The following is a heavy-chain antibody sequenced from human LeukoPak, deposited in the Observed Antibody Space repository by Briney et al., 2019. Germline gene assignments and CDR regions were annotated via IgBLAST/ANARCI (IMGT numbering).Heavy chain of an antibody. J-gene: IGHJ4*02. Sequence: PGGSLRLSCAASGFTFNSYWMSWVRQAPGKGLEWVANIKQDGSEKYYVDSVKGRFTISRDNAKNSLYLQMNSLRAEDTAVYYCARNSGSYDYWGQGTLVTVSS. D-gene: IGHD1-26*01. CDR3: ARNSGSYDY. CDR1: GFTFNSYW. V-gene: IGHV3-7*01. CDR2: IKQDGSEK.